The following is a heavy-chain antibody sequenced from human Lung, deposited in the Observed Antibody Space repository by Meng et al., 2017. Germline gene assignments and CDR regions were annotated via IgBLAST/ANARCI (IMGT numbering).Heavy chain of an antibody. J-gene: IGHJ5*02. V-gene: IGHV3-11*01. CDR3: ARMTTVSLNNWFDP. CDR1: GFTFSDYY. Sequence: GGSLRLSCAASGFTFSDYYLSWIRQAPGQGLEWVSYISSSGSTIYYADSVKGRFTISKDNAKNSLYLQMNSLRAEDTAVYYCARMTTVSLNNWFDPWGQGTLVTVSS. D-gene: IGHD4-17*01. CDR2: ISSSGSTI.